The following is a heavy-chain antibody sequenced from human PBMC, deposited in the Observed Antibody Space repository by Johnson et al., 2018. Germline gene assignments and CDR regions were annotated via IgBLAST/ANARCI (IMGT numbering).Heavy chain of an antibody. CDR1: GFTFSSYG. CDR3: AKVRDGGVVAPGYFQH. V-gene: IGHV3-30*18. J-gene: IGHJ1*01. Sequence: QVQLVESGGGVVQPGRSLRLSCAASGFTFSSYGMHWVRQAPGKGLEWVAVISYDGSNKYYKDSVKGRFTISRDSTKNTLYLQMNSLTAEDTAVYYGAKVRDGGVVAPGYFQHWGQGTLVTVSS. CDR2: ISYDGSNK. D-gene: IGHD2-8*02.